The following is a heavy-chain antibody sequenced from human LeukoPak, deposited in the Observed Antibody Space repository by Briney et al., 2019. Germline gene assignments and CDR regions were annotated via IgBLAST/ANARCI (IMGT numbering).Heavy chain of an antibody. CDR2: IYYSGST. D-gene: IGHD6-13*01. CDR3: ARVEFDGVAAAGSLDY. J-gene: IGHJ4*02. CDR1: GGSINYYY. V-gene: IGHV4-59*01. Sequence: PSETLSLTCTVSGGSINYYYWSWIRQPPGKGLEWIGYIYYSGSTNYNPSLRSRVTISVDTSKNQFSLKMRSVTAADTAVYYCARVEFDGVAAAGSLDYWGQGILVTVSS.